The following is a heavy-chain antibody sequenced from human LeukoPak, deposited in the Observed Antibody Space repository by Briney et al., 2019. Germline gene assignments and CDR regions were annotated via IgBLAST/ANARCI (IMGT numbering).Heavy chain of an antibody. D-gene: IGHD1-1*01. V-gene: IGHV1-18*01. CDR2: ISAYNGNT. J-gene: IGHJ4*02. Sequence: ASVKVSCKASGYTFTSYGISWVRQAPGQGVEWMGLISAYNGNTNYAQKLQGRVTMTTDTSTSTAYMELRSLRSDDTAVNYCASRSKLEPFFDYWGQGTLVTVSS. CDR1: GYTFTSYG. CDR3: ASRSKLEPFFDY.